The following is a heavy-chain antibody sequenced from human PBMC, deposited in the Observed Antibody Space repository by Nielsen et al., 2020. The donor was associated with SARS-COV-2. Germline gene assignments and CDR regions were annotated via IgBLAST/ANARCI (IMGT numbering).Heavy chain of an antibody. V-gene: IGHV3-33*01. CDR3: ARDGVTHSSGWYYFDY. CDR2: IWYDGSNK. CDR1: GFTFSSYG. D-gene: IGHD6-19*01. Sequence: GESLKISCAASGFTFSSYGMHWVRQAPGKGLEWVAVIWYDGSNKYYADSVKGRFTISRDNSKNTLYLQMNSLRAEDTAVYYCARDGVTHSSGWYYFDYWGQGTLVTVSS. J-gene: IGHJ4*02.